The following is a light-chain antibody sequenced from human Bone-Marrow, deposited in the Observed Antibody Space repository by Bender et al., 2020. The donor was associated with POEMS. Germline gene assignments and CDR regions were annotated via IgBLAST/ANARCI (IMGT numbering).Light chain of an antibody. V-gene: IGLV2-11*01. Sequence: QSALTQPRSVSGSPGQSVTISCTGTSSDVGAYNYVSWYQHHPGKAPELMIYDVSKRPSGVPDRFSGSQSGNSASLTVSGLQAEDEADYYCSSYVGSSNFIFGTGTKVTVL. CDR2: DVS. CDR3: SSYVGSSNFI. CDR1: SSDVGAYNY. J-gene: IGLJ1*01.